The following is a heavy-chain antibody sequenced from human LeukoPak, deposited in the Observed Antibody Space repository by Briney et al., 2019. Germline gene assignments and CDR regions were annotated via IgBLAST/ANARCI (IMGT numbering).Heavy chain of an antibody. D-gene: IGHD2-2*02. J-gene: IGHJ4*02. CDR3: ARGGRYLY. Sequence: GGSLRLSCAASGFTLNSFSMHWVRQSPGRGLEYVSAINYKGGPTYYADSVKGRFTISRDNSKNTLYLQMASLRGEDMAVYYCARGGRYLYWGQGTLATVSS. CDR1: GFTLNSFS. CDR2: INYKGGPT. V-gene: IGHV3-64*02.